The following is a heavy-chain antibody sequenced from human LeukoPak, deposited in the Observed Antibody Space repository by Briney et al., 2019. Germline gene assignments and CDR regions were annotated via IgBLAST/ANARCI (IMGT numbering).Heavy chain of an antibody. Sequence: PSETLSLTCTVSGGSISSSYYWGWIRQPPGKGLEWIGSIYYGGSTYYNPSLKSRVTISVDTSKNQFSLKLSSVTAADTAVYYCARGPSGRQPDYWGQGTLVTVSS. J-gene: IGHJ4*02. CDR2: IYYGGST. D-gene: IGHD1-26*01. V-gene: IGHV4-39*01. CDR1: GGSISSSYY. CDR3: ARGPSGRQPDY.